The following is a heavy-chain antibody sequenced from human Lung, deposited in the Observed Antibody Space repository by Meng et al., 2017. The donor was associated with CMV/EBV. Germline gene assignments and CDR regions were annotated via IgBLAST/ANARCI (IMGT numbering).Heavy chain of an antibody. CDR3: ARGPGELYYFDY. V-gene: IGHV1-69*05. D-gene: IGHD3-16*01. Sequence: SCKASGGTFSSYAISWVRQAPGQGLEWMGVIIPIFGTANYAQKFQGRVTITTDESTSTAYMELSSLRSEDTAVYYCARGPGELYYFDYWGQGTLVTVSS. CDR2: IIPIFGTA. CDR1: GGTFSSYA. J-gene: IGHJ4*02.